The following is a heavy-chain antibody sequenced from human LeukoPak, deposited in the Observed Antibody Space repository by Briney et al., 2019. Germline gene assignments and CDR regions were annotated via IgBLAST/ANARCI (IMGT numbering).Heavy chain of an antibody. V-gene: IGHV3-64D*09. D-gene: IGHD4/OR15-4a*01. CDR1: GFTFSNYA. J-gene: IGHJ5*02. CDR3: VKSASSYGANWFDP. CDR2: ISSNGDST. Sequence: GGSLRLSCSASGFTFSNYAMHWVRQAPGKGLEYVSAISSNGDSTYYADSVKGRFIISRDNSKNLLSLHMSSLRAEDTAVYYCVKSASSYGANWFDPWGQGTLVTVSS.